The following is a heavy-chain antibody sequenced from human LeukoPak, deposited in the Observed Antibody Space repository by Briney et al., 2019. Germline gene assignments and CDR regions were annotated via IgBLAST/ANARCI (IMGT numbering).Heavy chain of an antibody. Sequence: ASVKVSFKASGYTFTDYYIHWLRQAPGQGLEWMGWINPKNGDTHYAHKFQGRVTMTKDTSISTAYMELTRLTSDDTAVYYCARDGYNYGYPYLDYWGQGTLVTVSS. J-gene: IGHJ4*02. CDR1: GYTFTDYY. CDR2: INPKNGDT. D-gene: IGHD5-18*01. CDR3: ARDGYNYGYPYLDY. V-gene: IGHV1-2*07.